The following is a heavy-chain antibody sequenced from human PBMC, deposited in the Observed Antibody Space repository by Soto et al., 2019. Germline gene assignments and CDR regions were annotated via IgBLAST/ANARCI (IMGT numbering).Heavy chain of an antibody. J-gene: IGHJ4*02. Sequence: GSLSLSCAASGFTFSTFSMNWVRQAPGRGLEWISYISGGGRPISYADSVKGRFTISRDNAKNSLYLQMDSLTDEDTAVYYCARDLGWAFDSWGQGTLVTVSS. CDR1: GFTFSTFS. V-gene: IGHV3-48*02. D-gene: IGHD6-19*01. CDR3: ARDLGWAFDS. CDR2: ISGGGRPI.